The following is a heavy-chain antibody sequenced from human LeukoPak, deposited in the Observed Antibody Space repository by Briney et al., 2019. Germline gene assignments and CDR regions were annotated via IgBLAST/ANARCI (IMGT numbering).Heavy chain of an antibody. J-gene: IGHJ4*02. V-gene: IGHV3-30-3*01. D-gene: IGHD3-10*01. CDR2: TSSDLNVK. Sequence: GSLRLSCAASGFTFRNFVIHWVRQAPGKGLEWVAVTSSDLNVKLYADSVKGRFTISRDNSRSTLYLQMNSLRPEDTAIYYCAREGYYGSGSPPSLYFDYWGQGTLVTVSS. CDR1: GFTFRNFV. CDR3: AREGYYGSGSPPSLYFDY.